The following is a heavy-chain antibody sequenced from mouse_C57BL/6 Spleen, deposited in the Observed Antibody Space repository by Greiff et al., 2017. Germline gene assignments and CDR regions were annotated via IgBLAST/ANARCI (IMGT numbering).Heavy chain of an antibody. J-gene: IGHJ2*01. V-gene: IGHV3-6*01. Sequence: EVQLQQSGPGLVKPSPSLSLTCSATGYSITSGYYWNWNRQFPGNKLEWMGYISYDGSNNYNPSLKNQTSITRDTSKNQVFLEFNAVTTEDTATYYCAKGLYGRSYWGQGTTLTVSS. D-gene: IGHD1-1*01. CDR1: GYSITSGYY. CDR2: ISYDGSN. CDR3: AKGLYGRSY.